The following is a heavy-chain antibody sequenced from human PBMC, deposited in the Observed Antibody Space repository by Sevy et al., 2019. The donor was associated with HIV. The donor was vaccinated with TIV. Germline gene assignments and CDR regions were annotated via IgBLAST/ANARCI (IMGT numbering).Heavy chain of an antibody. CDR3: ASPGGKGFDP. CDR1: GFTFGNYW. CDR2: IKQEGSEI. Sequence: GGSLRLSCAASGFTFGNYWMSWVRQAPGKGLEWVASIKQEGSEIYQVDSLKGRFTISRDNAKNSLYLQMNSLRAEDTAVYHCASPGGKGFDPWGQGTLVTVSS. D-gene: IGHD3-16*01. V-gene: IGHV3-7*03. J-gene: IGHJ5*02.